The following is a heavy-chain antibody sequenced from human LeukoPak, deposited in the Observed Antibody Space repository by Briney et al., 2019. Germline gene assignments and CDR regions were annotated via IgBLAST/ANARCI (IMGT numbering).Heavy chain of an antibody. CDR2: ISAYNINT. J-gene: IGHJ4*02. Sequence: ASVKVSCKASGYTFSNYGISWMRQAPGQGLEWMGWISAYNINTNLAQKFQGRVTMTTDTSTSTAYMELTSLRSDDTAVYYCASWAGYCSTNNCYATSLDYWGQGTLVTVSA. V-gene: IGHV1-18*01. CDR3: ASWAGYCSTNNCYATSLDY. D-gene: IGHD2-2*01. CDR1: GYTFSNYG.